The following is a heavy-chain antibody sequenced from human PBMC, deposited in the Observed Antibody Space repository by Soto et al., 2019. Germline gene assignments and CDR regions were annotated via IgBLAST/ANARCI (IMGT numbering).Heavy chain of an antibody. Sequence: GGSLRLSCAASGFTFSSYWMHWVRQAPGKGLVWVSRINSDGSSTSYADSVKGRFTISRDNAKNTLYLQMNSLRAEDTAVYYCARVGRLSIPIFGVVIIARDAFDIWGQGTMVTVSS. CDR1: GFTFSSYW. D-gene: IGHD3-3*01. CDR2: INSDGSST. J-gene: IGHJ3*02. CDR3: ARVGRLSIPIFGVVIIARDAFDI. V-gene: IGHV3-74*01.